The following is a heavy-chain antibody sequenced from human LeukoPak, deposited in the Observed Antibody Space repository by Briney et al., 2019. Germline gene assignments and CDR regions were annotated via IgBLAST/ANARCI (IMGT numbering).Heavy chain of an antibody. D-gene: IGHD5-12*01. Sequence: PGGSLRLSCTGSGFTFGDYAMNWVRQAPGKGLEWVGFIRSKNYGGTTEYAASVKGRFTISRDDSRSIAYLQMNGLKTEDTAVYYCTRVIVATKDYWGQGTLVTVSS. CDR2: IRSKNYGGTT. J-gene: IGHJ4*02. CDR3: TRVIVATKDY. V-gene: IGHV3-49*04. CDR1: GFTFGDYA.